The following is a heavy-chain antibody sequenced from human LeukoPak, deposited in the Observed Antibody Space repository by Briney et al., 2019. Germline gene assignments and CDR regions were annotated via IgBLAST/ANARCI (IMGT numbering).Heavy chain of an antibody. CDR1: GGSFSGYY. CDR2: IYYSGST. V-gene: IGHV4-34*01. J-gene: IGHJ5*02. D-gene: IGHD5-18*01. CDR3: ARSHRRGYSYGSSFDP. Sequence: SETLSLTCAVYGGSFSGYYWSWIRQPPGKGLEWIGSIYYSGSTYYNPSLKSRVTISVDTSKNQFSLKLSSVTAADTAVYYCARSHRRGYSYGSSFDPWGQGTLVTVSS.